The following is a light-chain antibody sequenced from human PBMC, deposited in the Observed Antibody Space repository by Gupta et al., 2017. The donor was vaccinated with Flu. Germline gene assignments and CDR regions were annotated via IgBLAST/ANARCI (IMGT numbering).Light chain of an antibody. V-gene: IGLV3-1*01. CDR1: KLGDKS. CDR2: QND. J-gene: IGLJ3*02. CDR3: QAWDSGTV. Sequence: SYELTQPPSVYVSPGQTASITCSGDKLGDKSVSWYQQKPGQSPVLVLYQNDNRPSGIPERFSGSTSGNTGTLTITGTQAMDEADYYCQAWDSGTVFGGGTKLTVL.